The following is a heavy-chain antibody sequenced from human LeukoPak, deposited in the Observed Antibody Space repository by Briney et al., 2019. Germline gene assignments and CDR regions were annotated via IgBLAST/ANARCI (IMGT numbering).Heavy chain of an antibody. Sequence: PSETLSLTCTVSGGSISSYYWSWIRQPAGKGLEWSGRIYTSGSTNYNPSLKSRVTMSVDTSKNQFSLKLSSVTAADTAVYYCARGPTTSIASWFDPWGQGTLVTVSS. D-gene: IGHD2-21*01. V-gene: IGHV4-4*07. CDR3: ARGPTTSIASWFDP. CDR2: IYTSGST. J-gene: IGHJ5*02. CDR1: GGSISSYY.